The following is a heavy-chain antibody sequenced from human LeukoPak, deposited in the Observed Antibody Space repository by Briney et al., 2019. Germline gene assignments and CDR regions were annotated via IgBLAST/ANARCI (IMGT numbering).Heavy chain of an antibody. CDR1: GFTFRNYG. Sequence: GGSLRLSCAASGFTFRNYGMSWVRQAPGKGLEWVSAISGSGGNTYDADSVKGRFTISRDSPKNTLYLQMNSLRAEDTAIYYCAKGPHHDPLYYFDYWGQGTLVTVSS. D-gene: IGHD2-2*02. CDR2: ISGSGGNT. V-gene: IGHV3-23*01. CDR3: AKGPHHDPLYYFDY. J-gene: IGHJ4*02.